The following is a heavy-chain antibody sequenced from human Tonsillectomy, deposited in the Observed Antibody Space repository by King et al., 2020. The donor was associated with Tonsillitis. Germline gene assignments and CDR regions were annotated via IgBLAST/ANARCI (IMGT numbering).Heavy chain of an antibody. CDR2: IYYSGST. V-gene: IGHV4-59*01. D-gene: IGHD2-8*01. CDR1: GGSISSYY. Sequence: VQLQESGPGLVKPSETLSLTCTVSGGSISSYYWSWIRQPPGKGLEWIGYIYYSGSTNYNPSLKSRVTMSVDTSKNQFSLKLSSVTAADTAVYYCARAGIGTNGVLYWGQGTLVTVSS. CDR3: ARAGIGTNGVLY. J-gene: IGHJ4*02.